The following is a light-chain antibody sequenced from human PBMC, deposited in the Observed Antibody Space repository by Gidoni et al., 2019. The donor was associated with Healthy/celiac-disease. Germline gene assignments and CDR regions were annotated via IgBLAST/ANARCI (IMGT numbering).Light chain of an antibody. CDR2: GKN. J-gene: IGLJ2*01. Sequence: SSELTQDPAVSVALGPTVRITCQGDRLRSYYASWYQQKPGQAPVLVIYGKNNRPSGIPDRFSGSSSGNTASLTITGAQAEDEADYYCNSRDSSGNHSPVFGGGTKLTVL. CDR3: NSRDSSGNHSPV. V-gene: IGLV3-19*01. CDR1: RLRSYY.